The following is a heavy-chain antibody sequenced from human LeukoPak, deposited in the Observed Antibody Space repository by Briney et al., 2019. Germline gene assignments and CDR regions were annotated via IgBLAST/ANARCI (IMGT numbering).Heavy chain of an antibody. CDR2: IFPGGSNT. J-gene: IGHJ4*02. D-gene: IGHD3-22*01. CDR3: ARLDSSGYSV. CDR1: GYSFTTNW. Sequence: GESLKISCKASGYSFTTNWIAWVRQMPGKGLEWTGIIFPGGSNTRYSPSFQGQVTFSADKSIYTAYLQWSSLRASDTAMYFCARLDSSGYSVWGQRTLVTFSS. V-gene: IGHV5-51*01.